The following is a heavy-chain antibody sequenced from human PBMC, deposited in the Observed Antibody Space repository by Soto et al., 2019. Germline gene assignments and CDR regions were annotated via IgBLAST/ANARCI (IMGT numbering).Heavy chain of an antibody. Sequence: GGSLRLSCAASGFTFSSYAMHWVRQAPGKGLEWVAVISYDGSNKYYADSVKGRFTISRDNSKNTLYLQMNSLRAEDTAVYYCASIYHYDFWSGTLDYWGQGTLVTVSS. CDR1: GFTFSSYA. CDR2: ISYDGSNK. CDR3: ASIYHYDFWSGTLDY. D-gene: IGHD3-3*01. V-gene: IGHV3-30-3*01. J-gene: IGHJ4*02.